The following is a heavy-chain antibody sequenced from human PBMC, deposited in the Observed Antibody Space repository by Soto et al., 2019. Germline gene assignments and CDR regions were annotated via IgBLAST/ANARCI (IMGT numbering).Heavy chain of an antibody. D-gene: IGHD5-18*01. CDR2: IYHSGST. V-gene: IGHV4-38-2*01. J-gene: IGHJ4*02. CDR3: ARVWVRDTAMVLYYFDY. Sequence: PSETLSLTCAVSGYSISSGYYWGWIRQPPGKGLEWIGSIYHSGSTYYNPSLKSRVTISVDTPKNQFSLKLSSVTAADTAVYYCARVWVRDTAMVLYYFDYWGQGTLVTVSS. CDR1: GYSISSGYY.